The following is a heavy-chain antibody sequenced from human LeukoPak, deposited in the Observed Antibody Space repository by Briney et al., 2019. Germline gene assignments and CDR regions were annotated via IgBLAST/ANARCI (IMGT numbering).Heavy chain of an antibody. CDR2: INHSGST. Sequence: SETLSLTCAVYGGSFSGYYWSWIRQPPGKGLEWIGEINHSGSTNYNPSLKSRVTISVDTSKNQFSLKLSSVTAADTAVYYCARDTAMDYYYYMDVWGKGTTVTVSS. CDR1: GGSFSGYY. D-gene: IGHD5-18*01. J-gene: IGHJ6*03. V-gene: IGHV4-34*01. CDR3: ARDTAMDYYYYMDV.